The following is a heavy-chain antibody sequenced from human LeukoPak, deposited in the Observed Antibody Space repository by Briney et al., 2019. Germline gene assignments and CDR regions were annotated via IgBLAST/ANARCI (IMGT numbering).Heavy chain of an antibody. CDR3: ARESITMIVVGSFDY. V-gene: IGHV3-23*01. J-gene: IGHJ4*02. CDR2: ISGSGDRT. D-gene: IGHD3-22*01. Sequence: GGSLRLPCAASGFTFRTYAMSWVRQAPGKGLEWVSGISGSGDRTYYAESVKGRFSISRDNSKNTVYLQMNSLRVEDTAVYYCARESITMIVVGSFDYWGQGTLVAVSS. CDR1: GFTFRTYA.